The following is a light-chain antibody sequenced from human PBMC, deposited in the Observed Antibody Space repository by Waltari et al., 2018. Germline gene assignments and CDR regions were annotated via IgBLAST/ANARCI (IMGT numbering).Light chain of an antibody. CDR3: QQSFSSWT. J-gene: IGKJ1*01. CDR1: QSIGSD. Sequence: DIQMTQSPSALSASVGDRVTVTCRASQSIGSDLNWYQQKPGKAPKVLIYAASSLQGGVPSRFSGIGSGTDFTLTISSLQPEDSATYFCQQSFSSWTFGQGTKVEIK. CDR2: AAS. V-gene: IGKV1-39*01.